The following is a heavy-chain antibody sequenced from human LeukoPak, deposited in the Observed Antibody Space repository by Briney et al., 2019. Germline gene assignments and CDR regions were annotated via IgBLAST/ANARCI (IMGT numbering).Heavy chain of an antibody. CDR2: LSGGGGST. CDR3: AKFYDILSSYFDY. D-gene: IGHD3-9*01. CDR1: GFTFSNYA. Sequence: PGGSLRLSCAASGFTFSNYAMTWVRQAPGGGLEWVSGLSGGGGSTYYAYYTDSVKGWFTISRDNSKNTLYLEMNSLRAEDTAVYYCAKFYDILSSYFDYWGLGTLVTVSS. J-gene: IGHJ4*02. V-gene: IGHV3-23*01.